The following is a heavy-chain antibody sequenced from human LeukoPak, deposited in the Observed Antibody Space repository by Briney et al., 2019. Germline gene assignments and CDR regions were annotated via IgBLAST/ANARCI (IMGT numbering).Heavy chain of an antibody. CDR3: ARVLVVPAAILEWFDP. Sequence: SETLSLTCTVSGGSISSYYWSWIRQPPGKGLEWIRYIYYSGSTNYNPSLKSRVTMSVDTSKNQFSLKLSSVTAADTAVYYCARVLVVPAAILEWFDPWGQGTLVTVSS. J-gene: IGHJ5*02. D-gene: IGHD2-2*02. V-gene: IGHV4-59*01. CDR1: GGSISSYY. CDR2: IYYSGST.